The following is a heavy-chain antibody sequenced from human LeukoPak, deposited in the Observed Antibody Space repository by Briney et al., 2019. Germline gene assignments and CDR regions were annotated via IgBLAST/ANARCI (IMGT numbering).Heavy chain of an antibody. J-gene: IGHJ4*02. CDR1: GFTFDDYA. D-gene: IGHD1-26*01. CDR2: IKSKTDGGTT. V-gene: IGHV3-15*07. CDR3: TTDPIVGATPTDY. Sequence: PGGSLRLSCAASGFTFDDYAMHWVRQAPGKGLEWVGRIKSKTDGGTTDYAAPVKGRFTISRDDSKNTLYLQMNSLKTEDTAVYYCTTDPIVGATPTDYWGQGTLVTVSS.